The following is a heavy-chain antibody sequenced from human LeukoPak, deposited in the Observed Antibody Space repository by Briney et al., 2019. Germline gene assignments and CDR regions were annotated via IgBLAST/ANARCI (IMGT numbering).Heavy chain of an antibody. J-gene: IGHJ6*02. CDR1: GYTFTSYG. CDR2: ISAYNGNT. D-gene: IGHD2-15*01. CDR3: AVVVAARNYYGMDV. Sequence: GASVKVSCKASGYTFTSYGISWVRQAPGQGLEWMGWISAYNGNTNYAQKLQGRVTMTTDTSTSTAYMELRSLRSDDTAVYYCAVVVAARNYYGMDVWGQGTTVTVSS. V-gene: IGHV1-18*01.